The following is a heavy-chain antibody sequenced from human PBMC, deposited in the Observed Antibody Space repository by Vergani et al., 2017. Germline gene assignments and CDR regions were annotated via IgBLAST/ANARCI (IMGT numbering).Heavy chain of an antibody. CDR1: GFTFDDYA. D-gene: IGHD6-13*01. CDR3: ARDLRAAAVGDPFYY. CDR2: ISSSSGYT. J-gene: IGHJ4*02. V-gene: IGHV3-9*01. Sequence: EVQLVESGGGLVQPGRSLRLSCAASGFTFDDYAMHWVRQAPGKGLEWVSSISSSSGYTYYADSMKGRFTISRDNAKDSLYLQMDSLRAEDTAVYYCARDLRAAAVGDPFYYWGQGTLVTVSS.